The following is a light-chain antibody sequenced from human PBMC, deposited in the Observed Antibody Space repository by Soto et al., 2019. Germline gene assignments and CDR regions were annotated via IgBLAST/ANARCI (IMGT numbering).Light chain of an antibody. CDR1: SSNIGSSA. V-gene: IGLV1-44*01. CDR2: ANN. Sequence: QSVLAQPPSASGTPGQRVTISCSGSSSNIGSSAVNWYQQFPGTAPKLLINANNQRPSGVPDRFSASKSGTSASLAISGLQSEDEADYYCAAWDDSLNGWVFGGGTKLTVL. CDR3: AAWDDSLNGWV. J-gene: IGLJ3*02.